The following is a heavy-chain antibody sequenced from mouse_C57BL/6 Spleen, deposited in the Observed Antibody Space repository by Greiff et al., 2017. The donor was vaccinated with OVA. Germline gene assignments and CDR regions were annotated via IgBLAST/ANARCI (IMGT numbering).Heavy chain of an antibody. J-gene: IGHJ3*01. D-gene: IGHD2-4*01. Sequence: EVKLMESGGGLVQPGGSMKLSCVASGFTFSNYWMNWVRQSPEKGLEWVAQIRLKSDNYATHYAESVKGRFTISRDDSKSSVYLQMNNLRAEDTGIYYCPRYDYDGSWFAYWGQGTLVTVSA. CDR3: PRYDYDGSWFAY. V-gene: IGHV6-3*01. CDR2: IRLKSDNYAT. CDR1: GFTFSNYW.